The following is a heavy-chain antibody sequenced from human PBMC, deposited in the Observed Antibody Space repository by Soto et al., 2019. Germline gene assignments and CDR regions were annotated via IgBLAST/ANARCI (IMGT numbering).Heavy chain of an antibody. CDR1: GGSLTKYY. V-gene: IGHV4-4*07. J-gene: IGHJ4*02. CDR2: ISTSGNV. D-gene: IGHD3-3*01. CDR3: ARDNNDFWSLYPLAFDY. Sequence: SETLSLTCTVSGGSLTKYYWSWIRQSAGKGLEWIGRISTSGNVVSKASLMSRLTMSVDTSKNQFSLRLTSVTAADTAVYYCARDNNDFWSLYPLAFDYWGQGALVTV.